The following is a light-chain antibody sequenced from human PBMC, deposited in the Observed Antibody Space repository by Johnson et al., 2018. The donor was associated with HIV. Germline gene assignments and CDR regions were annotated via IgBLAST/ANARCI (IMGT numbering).Light chain of an antibody. Sequence: QSVLTQPPSVSAAPGQKVTISCSGSSSNIGNNYVSWYQQLPGTAPKLLIYDNNKRPSGIPDRISGSKSGTSATLGITGLQTGDEADYYCGTWDSSLSAGLFGTGTKVTVL. CDR3: GTWDSSLSAGL. CDR2: DNN. V-gene: IGLV1-51*01. CDR1: SSNIGNNY. J-gene: IGLJ1*01.